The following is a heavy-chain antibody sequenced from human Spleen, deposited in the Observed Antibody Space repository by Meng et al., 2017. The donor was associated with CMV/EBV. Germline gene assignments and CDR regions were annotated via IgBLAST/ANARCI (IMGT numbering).Heavy chain of an antibody. CDR2: IYTGGST. V-gene: IGHV3-66*02. D-gene: IGHD5-18*01. J-gene: IGHJ4*02. CDR1: GFTVSDNY. Sequence: SCVASGFTVSDNYMSWVRHPPGKGLEWVSVIYTGGSTYYADSVKGRFTISRDTSKNSLYLQMDSLRGEDTAVYYCARDSSRYGLQFWGQGTQVTVSS. CDR3: ARDSSRYGLQF.